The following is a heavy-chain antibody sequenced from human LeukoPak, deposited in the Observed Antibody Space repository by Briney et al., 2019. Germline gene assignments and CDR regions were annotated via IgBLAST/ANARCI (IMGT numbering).Heavy chain of an antibody. CDR3: ARDFMGATSG. CDR1: GFTFSSYG. V-gene: IGHV3-21*01. J-gene: IGHJ4*02. D-gene: IGHD1-26*01. CDR2: ISGSGGST. Sequence: PGGSLRLSCAASGFTFSSYGMHWVRQAPGKGLEWVSAISGSGGSTYYADSVKGRFTISRDNAKNSLYLQMNSLRAEDTAVYYCARDFMGATSGWGQGTLVTVSS.